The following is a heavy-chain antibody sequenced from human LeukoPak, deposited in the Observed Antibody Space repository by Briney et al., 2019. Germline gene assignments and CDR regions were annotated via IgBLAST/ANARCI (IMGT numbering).Heavy chain of an antibody. CDR2: IYYSGST. CDR1: GGSISSYY. CDR3: ARVFGPRIAAAGYYFDY. V-gene: IGHV4-59*01. Sequence: SETLSLTCTVSGGSISSYYWSWIRQPPGEGLEWIGYIYYSGSTNYNPSLKSRVTISVDTSKNQFSLKLSSVTAAGTAVYYCARVFGPRIAAAGYYFDYWGQGTLVTVSS. D-gene: IGHD6-13*01. J-gene: IGHJ4*02.